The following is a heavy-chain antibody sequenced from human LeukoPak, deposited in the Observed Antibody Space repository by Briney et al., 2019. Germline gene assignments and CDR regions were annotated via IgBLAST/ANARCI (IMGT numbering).Heavy chain of an antibody. CDR2: ISGSGGST. CDR1: GLTFSSYA. Sequence: TGGSLRLSCAASGLTFSSYAMSWVRQAPGKGLEWVSAISGSGGSTYYADSVKGRFTISRDNSKNTLYLQMNSLRAEDTAAYYCAREFRILSIAARPRRPDYYYYMDVWGKGTTVTVSS. V-gene: IGHV3-23*01. J-gene: IGHJ6*03. CDR3: AREFRILSIAARPRRPDYYYYMDV. D-gene: IGHD6-6*01.